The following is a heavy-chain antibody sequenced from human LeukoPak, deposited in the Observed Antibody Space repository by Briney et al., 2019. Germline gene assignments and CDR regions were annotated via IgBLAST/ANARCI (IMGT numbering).Heavy chain of an antibody. CDR1: GFTFSSYA. D-gene: IGHD2-2*02. Sequence: GGSLRLSCAASGFTFSSYAMHWVRQAPGKGLEWVAVISYDGSNKYYADSVKGRFTISRDNSKNTLYLQMSSLRAEDTAVYYCARDRANIVVVPAAIMFGYYYYYGMDVWGQGTTVTVSS. V-gene: IGHV3-30-3*01. J-gene: IGHJ6*02. CDR3: ARDRANIVVVPAAIMFGYYYYYGMDV. CDR2: ISYDGSNK.